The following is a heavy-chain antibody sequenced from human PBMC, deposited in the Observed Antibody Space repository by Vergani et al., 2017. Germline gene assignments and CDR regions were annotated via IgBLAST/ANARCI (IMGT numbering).Heavy chain of an antibody. Sequence: QVQLVQSGAEVKKPGSSVKVSCKASGGTFSSYTISWVRQAPGQGLEWMGRIIPILGIAKSAQKFQGRVTITADKSTSTAYMELSSLRSEDTAVYYCARAGYDILTGYYEYYFDYWGQGTLVTVSS. V-gene: IGHV1-69*02. J-gene: IGHJ4*02. CDR2: IIPILGIA. CDR3: ARAGYDILTGYYEYYFDY. CDR1: GGTFSSYT. D-gene: IGHD3-9*01.